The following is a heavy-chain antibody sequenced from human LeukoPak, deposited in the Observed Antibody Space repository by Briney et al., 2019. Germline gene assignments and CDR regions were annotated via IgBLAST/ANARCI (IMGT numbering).Heavy chain of an antibody. D-gene: IGHD3-16*02. CDR1: GYTFTSYD. J-gene: IGHJ4*02. Sequence: ASVKVSCKASGYTFTSYDINWVRQATGQGLEWMGWMNPNSGNTGYAQKFQGRVTITRNTSISTAYMELSSLRSEDTAVYYCARGHSGTYYDYVWGSYRYTAKFDYWGQGTLVTVSS. CDR2: MNPNSGNT. V-gene: IGHV1-8*03. CDR3: ARGHSGTYYDYVWGSYRYTAKFDY.